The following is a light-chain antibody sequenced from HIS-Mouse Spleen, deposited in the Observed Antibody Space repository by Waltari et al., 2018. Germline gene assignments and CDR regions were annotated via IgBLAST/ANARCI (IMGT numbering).Light chain of an antibody. V-gene: IGLV2-14*01. Sequence: QSALTQPASVSGSPGQSITISCTRNSRDSGGYNYVSWYLQHPGKAPKLMFYEVSTRPSGVSNRFSGSKSRNTASLTISGLQAEDEADYYCSSYTSSSTRVFGGGTKLTVL. CDR3: SSYTSSSTRV. J-gene: IGLJ3*02. CDR2: EVS. CDR1: SRDSGGYNY.